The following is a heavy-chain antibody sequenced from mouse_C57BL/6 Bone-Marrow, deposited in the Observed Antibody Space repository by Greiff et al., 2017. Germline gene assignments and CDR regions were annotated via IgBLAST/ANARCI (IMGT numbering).Heavy chain of an antibody. CDR3: TTHMFYGYDVDY. CDR2: LDPENGDT. D-gene: IGHD2-2*01. J-gene: IGHJ2*01. Sequence: VQLQQSGAELVRPGASVKLSCTASGFNIKDDYMHWVKQRPEQGLEWIGWLDPENGDTEYASKFQGKATITADTSANTAYLQLSSLTSEDTAVYYGTTHMFYGYDVDYWGQGTTLTVSS. CDR1: GFNIKDDY. V-gene: IGHV14-4*01.